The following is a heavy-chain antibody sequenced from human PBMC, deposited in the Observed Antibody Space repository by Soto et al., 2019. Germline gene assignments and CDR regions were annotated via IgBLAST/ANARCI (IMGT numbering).Heavy chain of an antibody. CDR1: GFTFSDYY. J-gene: IGHJ5*02. D-gene: IGHD5-12*01. CDR2: ISSSGSTI. V-gene: IGHV3-11*01. CDR3: ARHGDSGYDYNWFDP. Sequence: GGSLRLSCAASGFTFSDYYMSWIRQAPGKGLEWVSYISSSGSTIYYADSVKGRFTISRDNAKNSLYLQMNSLRAEDTAVYYCARHGDSGYDYNWFDPWGQGTLVTVSS.